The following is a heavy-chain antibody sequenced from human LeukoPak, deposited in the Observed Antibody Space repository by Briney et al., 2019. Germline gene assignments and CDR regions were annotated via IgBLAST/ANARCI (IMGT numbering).Heavy chain of an antibody. Sequence: GGSLRLSCAASGFTFSSYGMHWVRQAPGKGLEWVAVISYDGSNKYYADSVKGRFTTSRDNAKNTLYLQMNSLRAEHRAVYCCEKMKEDDYWGQGTLLTVSS. CDR3: EKMKEDDY. V-gene: IGHV3-30*18. CDR2: ISYDGSNK. CDR1: GFTFSSYG. J-gene: IGHJ4*02.